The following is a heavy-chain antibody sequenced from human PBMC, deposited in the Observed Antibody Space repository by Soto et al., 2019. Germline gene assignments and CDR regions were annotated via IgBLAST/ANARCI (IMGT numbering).Heavy chain of an antibody. D-gene: IGHD3-16*01. CDR1: GGSIRGNNW. Sequence: PSETLSLTCAVSGGSIRGNNWWSWVRQPPGKGLEWIGEIYHSGVTNYNPSLKSRVTISVDKSKNQFSLKLSSLTAADTAVYYCARISAYHFDYWGQGTLVTVSS. CDR3: ARISAYHFDY. V-gene: IGHV4-4*02. J-gene: IGHJ4*02. CDR2: IYHSGVT.